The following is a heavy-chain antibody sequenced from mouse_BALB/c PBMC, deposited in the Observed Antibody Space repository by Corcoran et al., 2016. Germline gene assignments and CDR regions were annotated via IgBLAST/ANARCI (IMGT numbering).Heavy chain of an antibody. Sequence: LVKTGASVKISCKASGYSFTGYYMHWVKQSHGKSLEWIGYISCYNGATSYNQKFKGKATFTVDTSSSTAYMQFNSLTSEDSAVYYCARECFYYYGSSWYFDVWGAGTTVTVSS. CDR2: ISCYNGAT. V-gene: IGHV1S34*01. CDR3: ARECFYYYGSSWYFDV. J-gene: IGHJ1*01. D-gene: IGHD1-1*01. CDR1: GYSFTGYY.